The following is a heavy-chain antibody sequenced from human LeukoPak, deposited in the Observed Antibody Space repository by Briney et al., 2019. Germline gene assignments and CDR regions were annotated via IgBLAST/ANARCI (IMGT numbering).Heavy chain of an antibody. V-gene: IGHV3-33*01. D-gene: IGHD3-10*01. CDR1: GFTFSSYG. J-gene: IGHJ4*02. CDR3: ARGEVRGVIIRDIDY. CDR2: IGYDGSNK. Sequence: GGSLRLSCGASGFTFSSYGMHWVRQAPGKGLEGVADIGYDGSNKYYADSVKGRFTISRDNSKNTLYLQMNSLRAEDTAVYYCARGEVRGVIIRDIDYWGQGTLVTVSS.